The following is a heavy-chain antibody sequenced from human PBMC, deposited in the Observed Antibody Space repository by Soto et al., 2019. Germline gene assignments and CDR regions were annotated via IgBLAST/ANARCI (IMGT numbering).Heavy chain of an antibody. CDR2: ISSGDGST. V-gene: IGHV3-23*01. Sequence: GGSPRLCCAASRVTFSNYAVSVVRQAPGKGLEWVSVISSGDGSTYYADSVKGRFTISRDNSKNILYLQLNTLGAEDTALYYCARDRLRLDTWGQGTLVTVSS. CDR1: RVTFSNYA. J-gene: IGHJ5*02. CDR3: ARDRLRLDT. D-gene: IGHD4-17*01.